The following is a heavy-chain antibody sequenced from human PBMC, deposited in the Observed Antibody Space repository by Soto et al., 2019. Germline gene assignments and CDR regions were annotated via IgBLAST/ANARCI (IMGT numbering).Heavy chain of an antibody. J-gene: IGHJ4*02. CDR1: GFTFSSYA. D-gene: IGHD3-9*01. CDR2: ISDSGDST. V-gene: IGHV3-23*01. Sequence: GGSLRLSCAASGFTFSSYAMNWVRQAPGKGLEWVSVISDSGDSTYYADSVKGRFTISRDNSKNTLYLQMNSLRAEDTAVYYCSRDDSDWFFNWGRGTLVTVSS. CDR3: SRDDSDWFFN.